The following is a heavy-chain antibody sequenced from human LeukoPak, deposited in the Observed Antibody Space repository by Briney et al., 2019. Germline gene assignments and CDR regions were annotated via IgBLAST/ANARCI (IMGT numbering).Heavy chain of an antibody. V-gene: IGHV3-74*01. Sequence: PXGSLRLSCAASGFPFSSYWMHWVRQSPGKGLVWVSLINSDGTTTTYADSVKGRFTISRDNAKTTVYLQMNSLRAEDTAVYYCARESYGLDVWGQGTTVTVSS. CDR3: ARESYGLDV. CDR2: INSDGTTT. J-gene: IGHJ6*02. CDR1: GFPFSSYW.